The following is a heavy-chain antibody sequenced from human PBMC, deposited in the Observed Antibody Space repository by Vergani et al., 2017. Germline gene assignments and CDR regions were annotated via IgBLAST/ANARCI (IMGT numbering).Heavy chain of an antibody. J-gene: IGHJ4*02. CDR2: ISGSGGST. Sequence: VQLVESGGGVVQPGGSLRLSCAASGFTFSSYAMHWVRQAPGKGLEWVSAISGSGGSTYYADSVKGRFTISRDNSKNTLYLQMNSLRAEDTAVYYCARPQYYYDSSGYDYWGQGTLVTVSS. V-gene: IGHV3-23*04. CDR3: ARPQYYYDSSGYDY. D-gene: IGHD3-22*01. CDR1: GFTFSSYA.